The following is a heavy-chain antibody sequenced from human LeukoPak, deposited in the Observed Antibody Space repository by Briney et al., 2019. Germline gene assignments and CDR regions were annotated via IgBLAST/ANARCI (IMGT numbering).Heavy chain of an antibody. Sequence: SETLSLTCAVSGGSISSGGYSWSWIRQPPGKGLVWIGYIYYSGTTYYNPSLKSRVTISVDRSKNQFSLKLSSVTAADTAVYYCARGDYGANWFDPWGQGTLVTVSS. CDR3: ARGDYGANWFDP. CDR1: GGSISSGGYS. J-gene: IGHJ5*02. CDR2: IYYSGTT. D-gene: IGHD4-17*01. V-gene: IGHV4-30-2*01.